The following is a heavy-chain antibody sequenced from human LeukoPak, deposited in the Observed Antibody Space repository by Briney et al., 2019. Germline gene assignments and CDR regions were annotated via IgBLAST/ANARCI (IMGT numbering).Heavy chain of an antibody. CDR3: ARDRPAAT. D-gene: IGHD6-6*01. V-gene: IGHV4-59*01. J-gene: IGHJ5*02. CDR1: GGSISSYY. CDR2: IYYSGST. Sequence: SETLSLTCTVSGGSISSYYWSWIRQPPGKGLEWIGYIYYSGSTNYNPSLKSRVTISVDTSKNQFSLKLSSVTAADTAVYYCARDRPAATWGQGILVTVSS.